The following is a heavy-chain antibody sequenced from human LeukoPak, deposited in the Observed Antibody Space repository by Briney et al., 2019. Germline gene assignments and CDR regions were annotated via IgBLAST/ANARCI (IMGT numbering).Heavy chain of an antibody. V-gene: IGHV4-31*03. CDR2: IYYSGST. D-gene: IGHD3-9*01. CDR1: GGSISSGGYY. J-gene: IGHJ5*02. CDR3: ANFFPPRYFDGGWFDP. Sequence: SETLSLTCTVSGGSISSGGYYWSWIRQHPGKGLEWIRYIYYSGSTYYNPSLKSRVTISVDTSKNQFSLKLSSVTAADTAVYYCANFFPPRYFDGGWFDPWGQGTLVTVSS.